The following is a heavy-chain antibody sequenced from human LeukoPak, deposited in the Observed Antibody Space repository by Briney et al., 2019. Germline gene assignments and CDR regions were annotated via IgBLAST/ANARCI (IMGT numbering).Heavy chain of an antibody. CDR1: GGSISSYY. V-gene: IGHV4-59*01. J-gene: IGHJ3*02. Sequence: SETLSLTCTVSGGSISSYYWSWIRQPPGKGLEWIGYIYYSGSTNYHPSLKSRVTISVDTSKNQFSLKLSSVTAADTAVYYCARDRCSSTSCRSAAFDIWGQGTMVTVSS. D-gene: IGHD2-2*01. CDR2: IYYSGST. CDR3: ARDRCSSTSCRSAAFDI.